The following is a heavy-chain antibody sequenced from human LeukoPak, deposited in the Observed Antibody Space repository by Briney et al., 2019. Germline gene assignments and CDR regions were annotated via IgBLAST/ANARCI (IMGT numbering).Heavy chain of an antibody. V-gene: IGHV3-23*01. D-gene: IGHD4-17*01. CDR3: AKIMGHDYGDYSDAFDI. CDR2: ISGSGGST. Sequence: GXSLRLSCAASGFTFSSYAMSWVRQAPGKGLEWVSAISGSGGSTYYADSVKGRFTISRDNSKNTLYLQMNSLRAEDTAVYYCAKIMGHDYGDYSDAFDIWGQGTMVTVSS. CDR1: GFTFSSYA. J-gene: IGHJ3*02.